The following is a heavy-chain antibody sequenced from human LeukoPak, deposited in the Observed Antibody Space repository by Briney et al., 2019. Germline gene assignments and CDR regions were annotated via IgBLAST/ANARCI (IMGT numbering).Heavy chain of an antibody. Sequence: ASVKVSCKASGYTFTGYYMHWVRQAPGQGLEWMGWINPNSGGTNYAQKFQGRVTMTRDTSISTAYMELSRLRSDDTAVYYCARDLSAYYDFWSGYQYAFDIWGQGTMVTVSS. CDR1: GYTFTGYY. CDR3: ARDLSAYYDFWSGYQYAFDI. D-gene: IGHD3-3*01. CDR2: INPNSGGT. V-gene: IGHV1-2*02. J-gene: IGHJ3*02.